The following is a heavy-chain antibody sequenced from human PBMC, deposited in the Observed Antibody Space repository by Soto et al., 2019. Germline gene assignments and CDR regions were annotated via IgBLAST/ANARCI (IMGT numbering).Heavy chain of an antibody. D-gene: IGHD5-18*01. CDR3: AKDRSVDTRDWIDP. J-gene: IGHJ5*02. CDR1: GFTFGTYA. V-gene: IGHV3-23*01. Sequence: LRLSCSASGFTFGTYAMSWVRQAPGKGLEWVSSISGSGDSTYYADSVKGRFTISRDNSKNTLYLQMNSLRAEDTAVYYCAKDRSVDTRDWIDPWGQGTLVTVSS. CDR2: ISGSGDST.